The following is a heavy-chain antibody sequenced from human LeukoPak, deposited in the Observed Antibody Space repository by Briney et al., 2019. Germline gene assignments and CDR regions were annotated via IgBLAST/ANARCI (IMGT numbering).Heavy chain of an antibody. D-gene: IGHD6-19*01. CDR1: GYSISSGYY. J-gene: IGHJ4*02. V-gene: IGHV4-38-2*01. Sequence: SETLSLTCAVSGYSISSGYYWGWIRQPPGKGLEWIGSIYHSRSTYYNPSLKSRVTISVDTSKNQFSLKLSSVTAADTAVYYCARAGYSSGWYGLFDYWGQGTLVTVSS. CDR2: IYHSRST. CDR3: ARAGYSSGWYGLFDY.